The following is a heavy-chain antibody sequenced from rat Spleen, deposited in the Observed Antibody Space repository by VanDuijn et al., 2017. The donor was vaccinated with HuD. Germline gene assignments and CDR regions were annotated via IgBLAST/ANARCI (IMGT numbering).Heavy chain of an antibody. Sequence: EVQLVESGGGLVQPGRSLKLSCAASGFTFRNYDMAWVLQAPRTTLEWVATISYYGGNSYYRDSVKGRLTISRDIAKSTLYLQMDSLGSEYTATYYCAIRHYGYTDYFDYWGQGVMVTVPS. CDR2: ISYYGGNS. CDR1: GFTFRNYD. D-gene: IGHD1-11*01. V-gene: IGHV5S23*01. CDR3: AIRHYGYTDYFDY. J-gene: IGHJ2*01.